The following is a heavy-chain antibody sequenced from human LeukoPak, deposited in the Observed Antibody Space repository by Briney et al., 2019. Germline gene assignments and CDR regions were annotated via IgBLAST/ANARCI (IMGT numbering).Heavy chain of an antibody. D-gene: IGHD1-26*01. V-gene: IGHV3-23*01. CDR3: AKDSKVRPLRAELDY. Sequence: GGSLRLSCAASGFTFSSYAMSWVRQAPGKGLEWVSAISGSGGSTYYADSVKGRFTISRDNSKNTLYLQMNSLRAEDTAVYYCAKDSKVRPLRAELDYWGQGTLVTVSS. J-gene: IGHJ4*02. CDR1: GFTFSSYA. CDR2: ISGSGGST.